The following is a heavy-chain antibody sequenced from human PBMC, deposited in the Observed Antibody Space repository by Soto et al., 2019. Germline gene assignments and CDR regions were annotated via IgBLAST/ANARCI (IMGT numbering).Heavy chain of an antibody. CDR3: ARALSIAVQSHFDY. CDR2: ILPILGRT. CDR1: GGSFSSHT. Sequence: QVQLVQSGPEVMKPGASVRVSCKTSGGSFSSHTLTWVRQSPGQGLEWVGRILPILGRTRYAHNCQGRVDITADKSTDTSDLEVRSLRSEDTAVYYCARALSIAVQSHFDYWGQGSLVTVSS. V-gene: IGHV1-69*08. D-gene: IGHD6-6*01. J-gene: IGHJ4*02.